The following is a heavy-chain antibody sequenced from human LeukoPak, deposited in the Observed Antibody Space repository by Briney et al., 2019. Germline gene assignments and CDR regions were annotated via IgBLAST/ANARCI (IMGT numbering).Heavy chain of an antibody. V-gene: IGHV1-18*01. CDR1: GYTFTSYG. D-gene: IGHD3-22*01. CDR3: ARDPYYYASSGYDY. Sequence: WAXVKVSCKASGYTFTSYGISWVRQAPGQGVEWMGWISAYNGNTNYAQKLQGRVTMTTDTSTSTAYMELSSLRSDDTAVYYCARDPYYYASSGYDYWGQGTLVTVSS. J-gene: IGHJ4*02. CDR2: ISAYNGNT.